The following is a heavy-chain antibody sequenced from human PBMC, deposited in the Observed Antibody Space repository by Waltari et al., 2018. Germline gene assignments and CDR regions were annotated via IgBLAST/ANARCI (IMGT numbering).Heavy chain of an antibody. J-gene: IGHJ3*01. Sequence: GLIRQPPGQGLEWIGTISYNGATYSSPSLRGRRILSRDTTMNQLSLKLGSVTAADTAVYYCATYIGASVGTAAFDVWGQGTMVTVSS. V-gene: IGHV4-39*01. D-gene: IGHD5-12*01. CDR3: ATYIGASVGTAAFDV. CDR2: ISYNGAT.